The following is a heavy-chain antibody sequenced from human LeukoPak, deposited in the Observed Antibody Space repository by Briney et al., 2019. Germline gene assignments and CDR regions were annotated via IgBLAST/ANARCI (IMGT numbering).Heavy chain of an antibody. D-gene: IGHD3-9*01. CDR1: GGSISSYY. Sequence: PSETLSLTCTVSGGSISSYYWSWIRQPAGKGLEWIGRIYTSGSTNYNPSLKSRVTMSVDTSKNQFSLKLSSVTAADTAVYYCARESYHLTGDNNINYYYYYMDVWGKGTTVTVSS. J-gene: IGHJ6*03. CDR3: ARESYHLTGDNNINYYYYYMDV. V-gene: IGHV4-4*07. CDR2: IYTSGST.